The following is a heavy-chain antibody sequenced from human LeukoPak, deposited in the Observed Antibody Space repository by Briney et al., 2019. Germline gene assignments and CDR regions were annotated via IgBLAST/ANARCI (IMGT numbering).Heavy chain of an antibody. CDR2: IYHSGST. CDR1: VGSISSGGYS. J-gene: IGHJ5*02. Sequence: SQTLSLTCAVSVGSISSGGYSWSWIRQPPGKGLEWIGYIYHSGSTYYNPSLKSRVTISVDRSKNQFSLKLSSVTAADTAVYYCARVSPGYCSGGSCSHWFDPSGQGTLVTVSS. D-gene: IGHD2-15*01. CDR3: ARVSPGYCSGGSCSHWFDP. V-gene: IGHV4-30-2*01.